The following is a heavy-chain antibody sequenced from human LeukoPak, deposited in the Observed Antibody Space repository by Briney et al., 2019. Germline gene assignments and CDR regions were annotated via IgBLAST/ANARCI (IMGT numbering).Heavy chain of an antibody. Sequence: ASVKVSCEASGYTFTGFYMHWVRQAPGQGLEWMGWINPNSGGTNYAQKFQGRVTMTRDTSISTAYMELSRLRSDDTAVYYCARDVYGSGSYLSPNYYYYYGVDVWGQGTTVTVSS. V-gene: IGHV1-2*02. CDR2: INPNSGGT. CDR1: GYTFTGFY. CDR3: ARDVYGSGSYLSPNYYYYYGVDV. J-gene: IGHJ6*02. D-gene: IGHD3-10*01.